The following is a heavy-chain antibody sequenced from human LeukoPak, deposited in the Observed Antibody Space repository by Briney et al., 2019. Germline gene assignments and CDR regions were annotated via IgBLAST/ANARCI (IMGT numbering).Heavy chain of an antibody. J-gene: IGHJ3*02. V-gene: IGHV1-2*02. Sequence: ASVKVSCKASGYTFGTHWMHWVRQAPGQGLEWMGWINPNSGGTNYAQKFQGRVTMTRDTSISTAYMELSRLRSDDTAVYYCARGAAFYYDSPRGAFDIWGQGTMVTVSS. CDR3: ARGAAFYYDSPRGAFDI. CDR1: GYTFGTHW. CDR2: INPNSGGT. D-gene: IGHD3-22*01.